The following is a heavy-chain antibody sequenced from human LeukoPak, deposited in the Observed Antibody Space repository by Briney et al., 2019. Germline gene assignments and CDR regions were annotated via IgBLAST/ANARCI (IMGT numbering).Heavy chain of an antibody. Sequence: AGGSLRLSCAASGFTVSSHYMSWVRQAPGKGLEWVSVIYSGRSTYYADSVQGRFTISRDNSKNTLYLQMNSLRAEDTAVYYCARASLVWFGEGGAFDIWGQGTMVTVSS. CDR1: GFTVSSHY. D-gene: IGHD3-10*01. V-gene: IGHV3-53*01. CDR2: IYSGRST. CDR3: ARASLVWFGEGGAFDI. J-gene: IGHJ3*02.